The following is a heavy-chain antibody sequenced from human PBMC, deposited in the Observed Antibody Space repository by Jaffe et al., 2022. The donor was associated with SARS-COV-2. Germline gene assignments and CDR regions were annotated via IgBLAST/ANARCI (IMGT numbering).Heavy chain of an antibody. V-gene: IGHV5-51*01. CDR2: VFPGDSDT. D-gene: IGHD6-13*01. Sequence: VQLVQSGAEVKKPGESLKISCNGSGYTFTNHWIGWVRQMSGEGLEWMGIVFPGDSDTRYSPSFYGQVTISADKSINTAYLQWSSLKASDSATYYCVRLEGEGIATAGASWGQGTLVTVSS. CDR3: VRLEGEGIATAGAS. CDR1: GYTFTNHW. J-gene: IGHJ5*02.